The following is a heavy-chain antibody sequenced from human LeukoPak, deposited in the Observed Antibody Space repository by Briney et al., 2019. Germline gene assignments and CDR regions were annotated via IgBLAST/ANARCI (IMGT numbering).Heavy chain of an antibody. J-gene: IGHJ3*01. CDR3: AKAGVRYFDSSGLYAFDF. CDR2: IYYSGST. CDR1: GGSISSTSYY. D-gene: IGHD3-22*01. V-gene: IGHV4-39*01. Sequence: PSETLSLTCAVSGGSISSTSYYWAWIRQPPGKGLEWIGTIYYSGSTYHDPSLKSRVTMSVDTSRNQFSLKLSSVDAADTAVYYCAKAGVRYFDSSGLYAFDFWGQGTTVTVSS.